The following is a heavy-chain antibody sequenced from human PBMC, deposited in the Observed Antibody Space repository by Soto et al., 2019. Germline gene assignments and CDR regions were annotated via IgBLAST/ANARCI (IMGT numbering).Heavy chain of an antibody. CDR3: ARGAADKAMVDS. CDR2: IFYSGST. V-gene: IGHV4-59*01. Sequence: KPSETLSLTGTVSGGSIRSYYCTWIRQPPWKGLEWLGYIFYSGSTFYNPSLKSRVTISIHTSKSQFSLQLTSVTAADTAVYYCARGAADKAMVDSCGQGTLVTVSS. J-gene: IGHJ4*02. CDR1: GGSIRSYY. D-gene: IGHD5-18*01.